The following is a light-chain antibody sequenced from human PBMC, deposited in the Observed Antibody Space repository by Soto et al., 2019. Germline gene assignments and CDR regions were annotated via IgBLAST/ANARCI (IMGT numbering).Light chain of an antibody. V-gene: IGKV3-20*01. J-gene: IGKJ1*01. Sequence: EIVLTQSPGSLSLSPVERATLSCRASQSVDSSFFAWYQKKPGQAPRLLIYGASKRATGIPDRFSGSGSGTDFTLTISRLEPEDFAVYYCQQYVSSVTFGQGTKVEIK. CDR3: QQYVSSVT. CDR1: QSVDSSF. CDR2: GAS.